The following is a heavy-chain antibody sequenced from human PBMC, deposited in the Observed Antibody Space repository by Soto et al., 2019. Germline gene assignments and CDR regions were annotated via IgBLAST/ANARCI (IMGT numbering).Heavy chain of an antibody. CDR2: ISAYNGNT. CDR3: ASLLSPPSFHY. V-gene: IGHV1-18*01. CDR1: GYTFTNYG. D-gene: IGHD2-15*01. J-gene: IGHJ4*02. Sequence: GASVKVSCKASGYTFTNYGISWVRQAPGQGLEWMGWISAYNGNTNYAQKLQGRVTMTTDTSTSTAYMELRSLRSDDTAVYYCASLLSPPSFHYWGQGTLVTVSS.